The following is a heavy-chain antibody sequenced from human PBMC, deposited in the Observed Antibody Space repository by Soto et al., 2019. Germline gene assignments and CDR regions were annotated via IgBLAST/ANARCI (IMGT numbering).Heavy chain of an antibody. D-gene: IGHD1-1*01. CDR3: ARVGGNWNDDYFDY. V-gene: IGHV1-8*01. CDR1: GYTFSDHD. Sequence: QVQLVQSGAEVKKPGASVKVSCKASGYTFSDHDINWVRQASGQGPEWLGWMNANSGDTGYAQNFQGRVTMTRDTSKSTAYMELSSMRSEDTAVYYCARVGGNWNDDYFDYWGQGTLVTVSS. CDR2: MNANSGDT. J-gene: IGHJ4*02.